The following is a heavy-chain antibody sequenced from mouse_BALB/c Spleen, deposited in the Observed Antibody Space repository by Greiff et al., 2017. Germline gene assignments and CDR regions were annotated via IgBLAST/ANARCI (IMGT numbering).Heavy chain of an antibody. J-gene: IGHJ3*01. CDR3: ARDQGYDGFWFAY. CDR1: GFTFSDYY. CDR2: ISDGGSYT. V-gene: IGHV5-4*02. D-gene: IGHD2-14*01. Sequence: VKLVESGGGLVKPGGSLKLSCAASGFTFSDYYMYWVRQTPEKRLEWVATISDGGSYTYYPDSVKGRFTISRDNAKNNLYLQMSSLKSEDTAMYYCARDQGYDGFWFAYWGQGTLVTVSA.